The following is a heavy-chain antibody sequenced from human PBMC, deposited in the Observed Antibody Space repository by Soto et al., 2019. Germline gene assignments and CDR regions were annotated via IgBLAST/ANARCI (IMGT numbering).Heavy chain of an antibody. V-gene: IGHV5-51*01. CDR3: GRGGVLTRTFDL. CDR1: GYNFAGYW. Sequence: GESLKISCKGSGYNFAGYWIAWVRQMPGKGLELMGIIYPSDSDTRYRPSFQGQVTISADKSISSAYLQWSSLRASDTAMYYCGRGGVLTRTFDLWGQGTPVTVSS. CDR2: IYPSDSDT. J-gene: IGHJ4*02. D-gene: IGHD3-3*01.